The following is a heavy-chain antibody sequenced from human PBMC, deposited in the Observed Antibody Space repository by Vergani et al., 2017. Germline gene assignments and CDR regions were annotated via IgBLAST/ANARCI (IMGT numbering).Heavy chain of an antibody. CDR2: SYHSGGT. J-gene: IGHJ6*03. CDR3: ARGLRAGGDYEGYYCPYMDV. CDR1: GGSISSGGYS. D-gene: IGHD4-17*01. Sequence: QLQLQEFGSGLVKPSQTLSLTCAVSGGSISSGGYSWCWIRQPPGEGLGWIGYSYHSGGTYYKPSFAGRISISLDTSQNHFYLRMSSVTDADSAAYYSARGLRAGGDYEGYYCPYMDVWGKGTTGTGSS. V-gene: IGHV4-30-2*05.